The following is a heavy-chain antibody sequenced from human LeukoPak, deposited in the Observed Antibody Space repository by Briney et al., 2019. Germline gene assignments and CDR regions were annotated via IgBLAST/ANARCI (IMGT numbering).Heavy chain of an antibody. D-gene: IGHD6-19*01. J-gene: IGHJ4*02. CDR2: ISGSGGST. Sequence: PGGSLRLSCAASGFTFSSYAMSWVRQAPGKGLEWVSGISGSGGSTYYADSVKGRISISRDNSKNTLYLQMNSLRAEDTAVYYCAIDRSGWPIDYWGQGTLVTVSS. CDR3: AIDRSGWPIDY. CDR1: GFTFSSYA. V-gene: IGHV3-23*01.